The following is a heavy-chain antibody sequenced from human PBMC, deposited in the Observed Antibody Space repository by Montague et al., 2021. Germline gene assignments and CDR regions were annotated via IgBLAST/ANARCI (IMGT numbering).Heavy chain of an antibody. D-gene: IGHD1-26*01. J-gene: IGHJ4*02. Sequence: NDYAVSVKSRITINPDTSKNQISLQLNSVTPEDTAVYYCARTSASSDFWGQGTLVTLSS. CDR3: ARTSASSDF. CDR2: N. V-gene: IGHV6-1*01.